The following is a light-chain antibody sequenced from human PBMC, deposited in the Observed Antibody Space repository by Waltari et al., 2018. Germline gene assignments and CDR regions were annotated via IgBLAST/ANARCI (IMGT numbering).Light chain of an antibody. Sequence: EIVLTQSPGTLSLSPGERAPLSCRASQTVSKNYLAWYQQKPGQAPRLLIDDASDRATGIPDRFSGSGSGTDFTLTISRLEPEDFAVYYCQQCAMSPLTFGGGTKVEI. CDR3: QQCAMSPLT. CDR1: QTVSKNY. CDR2: DAS. J-gene: IGKJ4*01. V-gene: IGKV3-20*01.